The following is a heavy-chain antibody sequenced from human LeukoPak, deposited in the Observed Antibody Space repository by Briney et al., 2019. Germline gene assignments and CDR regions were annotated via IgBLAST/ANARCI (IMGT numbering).Heavy chain of an antibody. V-gene: IGHV3-74*01. CDR3: VRTTAAFDI. D-gene: IGHD1-14*01. Sequence: GGSLRLSCAVSGFTFSDYAMSWVRQAPGKGPVWVSRINSDGSSTNYADSVKGRFTISRDNAKNTLYLQMNSLRAEDTAVYYCVRTTAAFDIWGQGTMVTVSS. CDR2: INSDGSST. J-gene: IGHJ3*02. CDR1: GFTFSDYA.